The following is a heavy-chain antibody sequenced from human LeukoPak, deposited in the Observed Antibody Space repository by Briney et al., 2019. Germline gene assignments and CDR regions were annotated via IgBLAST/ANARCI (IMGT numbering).Heavy chain of an antibody. Sequence: SETLSLTCAVYGGSFSGDFWSWIRQSPGKGLEWIGSIFHNGNTYYNSSLKSRVTISVDTSKSQISLNLSSVTAADTAVYYCAKEVVGPWGQGTLVTVSS. V-gene: IGHV4-34*12. CDR2: IFHNGNT. CDR1: GGSFSGDF. CDR3: AKEVVGP. J-gene: IGHJ5*02. D-gene: IGHD1-26*01.